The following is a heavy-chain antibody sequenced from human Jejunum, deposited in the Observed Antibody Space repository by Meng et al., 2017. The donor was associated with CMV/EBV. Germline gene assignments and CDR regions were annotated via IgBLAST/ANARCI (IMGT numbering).Heavy chain of an antibody. Sequence: SGGSITSTTYFWGWIRQPPGKGLEWVGSLSNSGSTYYNPSLKSRATISVDTSKNQFSLKLNSVTAADTAVYYCASRNNGFWSGYSAYWGQGTLVTVSS. CDR1: GGSITSTTYF. V-gene: IGHV4-39*07. CDR3: ASRNNGFWSGYSAY. D-gene: IGHD3-3*01. CDR2: LSNSGST. J-gene: IGHJ4*02.